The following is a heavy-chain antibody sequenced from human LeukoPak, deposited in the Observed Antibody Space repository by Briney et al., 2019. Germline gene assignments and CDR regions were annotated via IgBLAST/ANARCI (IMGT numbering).Heavy chain of an antibody. J-gene: IGHJ5*01. Sequence: GGTLRLSCAASGFTFSSYGMSWVRQAPGKGLEWGAVISYDGSNKYYADTVKGRFTISRDNSKNTLYLQMNSLRAEDMAVYYCARDTAMDTGWFDPWGQGTLVTVSS. CDR2: ISYDGSNK. CDR1: GFTFSSYG. CDR3: ARDTAMDTGWFDP. V-gene: IGHV3-30*03. D-gene: IGHD5-18*01.